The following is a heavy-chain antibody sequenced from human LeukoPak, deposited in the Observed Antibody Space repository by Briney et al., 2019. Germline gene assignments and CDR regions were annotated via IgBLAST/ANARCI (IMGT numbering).Heavy chain of an antibody. J-gene: IGHJ4*02. D-gene: IGHD3-10*01. CDR1: GFTFSSYA. V-gene: IGHV1-69*04. Sequence: GGSLRLSRAASGFTFSSYAISWVRQAPGQGLEWMGRIIPILGIANYAQKFQGRVTITADKSTSTAYMELSSLRSEDTAVYYCARDSSPYHYYGSGSPPTPIYWGQGTLVTVSS. CDR2: IIPILGIA. CDR3: ARDSSPYHYYGSGSPPTPIY.